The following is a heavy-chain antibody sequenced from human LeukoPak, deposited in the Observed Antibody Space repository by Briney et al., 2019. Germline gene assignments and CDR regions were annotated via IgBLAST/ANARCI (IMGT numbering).Heavy chain of an antibody. J-gene: IGHJ4*02. CDR1: GFTFSGFW. CDR3: ARTDPTSYGYFDY. Sequence: PGGSLRLSCAASGFTFSGFWMSWVRQAPGKGLEWVANINQNGGVEKYVDSVKGRFTISRDNAKNLLHLQMNSLRAEDTAVYYCARTDPTSYGYFDYWGQGTLVTVSS. V-gene: IGHV3-7*01. CDR2: INQNGGVE. D-gene: IGHD3-10*01.